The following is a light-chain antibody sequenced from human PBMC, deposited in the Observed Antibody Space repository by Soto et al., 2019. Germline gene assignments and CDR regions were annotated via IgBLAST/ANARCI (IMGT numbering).Light chain of an antibody. CDR1: QNINIY. CDR3: QQTYTTPVT. Sequence: DIQMTQSPSSLSASVGDSVTITCRASQNINIYLSWSQQKPGKAPKLLIYTASNLQSGVPSRFSGSGSGTDFTLTISSLQPEDFATHYCQQTYTTPVTFGQGTKVEVK. V-gene: IGKV1-39*01. CDR2: TAS. J-gene: IGKJ1*01.